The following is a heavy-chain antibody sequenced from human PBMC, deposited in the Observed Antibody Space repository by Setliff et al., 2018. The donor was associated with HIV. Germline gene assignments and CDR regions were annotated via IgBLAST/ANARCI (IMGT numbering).Heavy chain of an antibody. J-gene: IGHJ4*02. Sequence: PSETLSLTCAVYGGSFSGYYWSWIRQPPGKGLEWIGEINHSGSTNYNPSLKSRVTISVDTSKNQFSLRLTSVTAADTAVYYCARGGRRSTWYLRGWYFDYWGQGTLVTVSS. CDR3: ARGGRRSTWYLRGWYFDY. V-gene: IGHV4-34*01. D-gene: IGHD6-13*01. CDR1: GGSFSGYY. CDR2: INHSGST.